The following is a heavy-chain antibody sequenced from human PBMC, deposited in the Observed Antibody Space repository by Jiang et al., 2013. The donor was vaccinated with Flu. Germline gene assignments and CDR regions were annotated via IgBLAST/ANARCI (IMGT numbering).Heavy chain of an antibody. CDR3: AREDYYGSGTDY. J-gene: IGHJ4*02. CDR1: GGSISSGSYY. D-gene: IGHD3-10*01. V-gene: IGHV4-61*02. Sequence: VKPSQTLSLTCTVSGGSISSGSYYWSWIRQPAGKGLEWIGRIYTSGSTNYNPSLKSRVTISVDTSKNQFSLKLSSVTAADTAVYYCAREDYYGSGTDYWGQGTLVTVSS. CDR2: IYTSGST.